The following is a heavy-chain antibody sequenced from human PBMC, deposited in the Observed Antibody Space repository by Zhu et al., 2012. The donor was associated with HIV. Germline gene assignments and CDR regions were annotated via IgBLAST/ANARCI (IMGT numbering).Heavy chain of an antibody. CDR3: AKDRQWLVPAEDLTS. J-gene: IGHJ4*02. V-gene: IGHV3-23*01. CDR1: GFTFSTYA. D-gene: IGHD6-19*01. Sequence: EVQLLESGGGLVQPGGSLRLSCAASGFTFSTYAMSWVRQAPGKGPEWVSSVSGSGDSTYYVDSVKGRFTISRDNPKNTLYLQMNSLRADDTAVYYCAKDRQWLVPAEDLTSWGQGNPGHRLL. CDR2: VSGSGDST.